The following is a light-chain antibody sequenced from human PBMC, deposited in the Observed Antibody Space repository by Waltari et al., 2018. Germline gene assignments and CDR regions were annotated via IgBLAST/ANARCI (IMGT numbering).Light chain of an antibody. V-gene: IGKV3-20*01. CDR3: QQYDISPLT. Sequence: EIVLTQSPVTLPLSPAYRVTLPCRASQTVRTTYLAWYQQKPGQAPTLLIYGASSRATGIPDRFSGSGSGTDFSLTISSLEPEDVAVYYCQQYDISPLTFGGGTKVEIK. J-gene: IGKJ4*01. CDR2: GAS. CDR1: QTVRTTY.